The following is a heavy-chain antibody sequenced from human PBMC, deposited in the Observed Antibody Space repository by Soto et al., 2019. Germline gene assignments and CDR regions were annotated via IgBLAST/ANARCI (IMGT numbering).Heavy chain of an antibody. CDR1: GFSLSSTRMA. Sequence: QITLKESGPTLVKPTQTLTLTCTFSGFSLSSTRMAVGWIRQPPGKALEWLALIYWDDDKRYSPFLKSRLTIPKDTSKNHVVLTMSNMDPVDTARYYCAHIVVAGLGYYFDYWGQGTLGTVSS. D-gene: IGHD6-19*01. J-gene: IGHJ4*02. V-gene: IGHV2-5*02. CDR3: AHIVVAGLGYYFDY. CDR2: IYWDDDK.